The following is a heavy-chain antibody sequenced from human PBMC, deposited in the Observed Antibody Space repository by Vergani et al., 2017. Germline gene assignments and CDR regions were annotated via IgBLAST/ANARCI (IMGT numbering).Heavy chain of an antibody. V-gene: IGHV3-23*01. D-gene: IGHD1-26*01. CDR2: LTAGGGST. CDR1: GFTFSTYA. J-gene: IGHJ4*02. Sequence: EVQLLESWGSLKPPGGSVRLSCAASGFTFSTYAMHWVRQAPGKGLEWVSALTAGGGSTYYADSFKVLFIISRDNSRDTLYLQMNSLRHEDTATYDCVKDAGSYENFFDSWGQGTLVTVYS. CDR3: VKDAGSYENFFDS.